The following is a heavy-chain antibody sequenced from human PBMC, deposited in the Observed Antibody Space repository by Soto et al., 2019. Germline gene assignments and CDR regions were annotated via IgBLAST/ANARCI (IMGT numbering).Heavy chain of an antibody. Sequence: QVQLVQSGAEVKKPGSSVKVSCKASGGTFSTYTITWVRQAPGQGLEWMGRIIPIIGIINYAQKFQGRVTITADKFTGTDYMELTRLRSDDTAVYYCAGDPDSHYNDSHAYSDPWGQGTLVTVSS. V-gene: IGHV1-69*08. D-gene: IGHD3-22*01. CDR2: IIPIIGII. CDR1: GGTFSTYT. J-gene: IGHJ5*02. CDR3: AGDPDSHYNDSHAYSDP.